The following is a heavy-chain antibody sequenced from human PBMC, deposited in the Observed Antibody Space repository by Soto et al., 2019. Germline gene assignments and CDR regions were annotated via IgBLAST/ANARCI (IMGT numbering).Heavy chain of an antibody. J-gene: IGHJ6*02. CDR3: ARLRTEEHGVVAATPYYYYYGMDV. CDR1: GGSISSSSYY. V-gene: IGHV4-39*01. Sequence: PSETLSLTCTVSGGSISSSSYYWGWIRQPPGKGLEWIGSIYYSGSTYYNPSLKSRVTISVDTSKNQFSLKLSSVTAADTAVYYCARLRTEEHGVVAATPYYYYYGMDVWGQGTTVTVSS. CDR2: IYYSGST. D-gene: IGHD2-15*01.